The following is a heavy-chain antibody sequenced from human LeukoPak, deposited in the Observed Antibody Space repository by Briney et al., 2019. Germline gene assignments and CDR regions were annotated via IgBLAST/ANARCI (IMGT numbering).Heavy chain of an antibody. J-gene: IGHJ4*02. CDR2: IFPGGSDI. CDR1: GYTFTRHW. V-gene: IGHV5-51*01. D-gene: IGHD4-17*01. Sequence: GESLQISCKGSGYTFTRHWTGWVRPTPGKGLEWMGFIFPGGSDIRYSPSFQGQVTISADRSITTAYLQWSSLKASDTAIYYCVMYGDYVEIFDYWGQGTLVTVSS. CDR3: VMYGDYVEIFDY.